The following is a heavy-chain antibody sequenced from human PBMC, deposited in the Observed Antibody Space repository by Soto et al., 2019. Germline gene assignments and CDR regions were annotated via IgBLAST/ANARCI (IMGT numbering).Heavy chain of an antibody. D-gene: IGHD3-22*01. CDR1: GFTFSSYA. V-gene: IGHV3-23*01. Sequence: GGSLRLSCEASGFTFSSYAMSWVRQAPGQGLEWASAITSNAARTFYADSAKGRFTISRDNSKNTLYLQMNSLRAEDTAVYYSARDPPTSGYFCFDYWGQGTLVTVSS. J-gene: IGHJ4*02. CDR2: ITSNAART. CDR3: ARDPPTSGYFCFDY.